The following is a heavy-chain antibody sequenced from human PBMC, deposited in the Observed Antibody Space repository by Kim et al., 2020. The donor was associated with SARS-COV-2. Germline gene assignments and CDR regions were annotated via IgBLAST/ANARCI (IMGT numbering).Heavy chain of an antibody. J-gene: IGHJ4*02. D-gene: IGHD6-19*01. V-gene: IGHV3-30*14. CDR3: ARTYISDWYFNY. CDR2: ISSDGSNQ. CDR1: GFTFSNYA. Sequence: GGSLRLSCAASGFTFSNYAVHWVRQAPGKGMVWVAVISSDGSNQHYVASVKGRFTVSRDNSKNTLYLQMNSLRPDDTAVYYCARTYISDWYFNYWGQGT.